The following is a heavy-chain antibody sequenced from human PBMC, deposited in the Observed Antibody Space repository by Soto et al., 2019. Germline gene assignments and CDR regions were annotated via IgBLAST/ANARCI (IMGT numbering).Heavy chain of an antibody. J-gene: IGHJ6*01. CDR1: GFTFSGSA. Sequence: PEGSLRLSCAASGFTFSGSAMHWVRQAAGKGLEWVGRIRSKANSSATAYAASVKGRFTISRDDSKNTAYPQMNSLKTEDTAVYYCTRHSVFYGMDVWGQGTTVTVSS. D-gene: IGHD3-10*01. V-gene: IGHV3-73*01. CDR2: IRSKANSSAT. CDR3: TRHSVFYGMDV.